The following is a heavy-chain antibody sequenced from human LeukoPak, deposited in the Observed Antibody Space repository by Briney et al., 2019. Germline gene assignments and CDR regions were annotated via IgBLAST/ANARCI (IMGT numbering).Heavy chain of an antibody. J-gene: IGHJ4*02. Sequence: ASVKVSCKASGGTFSSYAISWVRQAPGQGLEWRGGIIPIFGTANYAQKFQGRVTITADQSTSTAYMELSSLRSQDTAVYYCARSSGWNSFDYWGQGTLVTVSS. V-gene: IGHV1-69*13. D-gene: IGHD6-19*01. CDR2: IIPIFGTA. CDR1: GGTFSSYA. CDR3: ARSSGWNSFDY.